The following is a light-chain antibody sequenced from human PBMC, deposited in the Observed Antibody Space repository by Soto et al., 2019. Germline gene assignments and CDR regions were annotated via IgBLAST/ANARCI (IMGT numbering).Light chain of an antibody. CDR3: QQYNGYFYT. V-gene: IGKV1-5*01. CDR2: DAS. J-gene: IGKJ2*01. Sequence: DIQMTQSPSTLSASVGDRVTITCRASQGVGHWLAWYQQKPGKAPKLLIYDASSLESGVPSRFSGSGSGTEFALTISSLQPDDVATYFCQQYNGYFYTFGQGTKLQI. CDR1: QGVGHW.